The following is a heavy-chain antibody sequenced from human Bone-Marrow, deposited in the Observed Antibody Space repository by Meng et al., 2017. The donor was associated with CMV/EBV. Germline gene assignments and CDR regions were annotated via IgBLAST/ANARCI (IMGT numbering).Heavy chain of an antibody. J-gene: IGHJ4*02. CDR2: INSDGSRP. Sequence: ASGFTSSRYWILWVRQAPGTVLVWVSGINSDGSRPRYADSVMGRFTISRDNAKNTLYLPMNSLRVEDTAVYYRARGGGYSSAYYFDYWGQGALVTVSS. V-gene: IGHV3-74*01. CDR1: GFTSSRYW. D-gene: IGHD6-19*01. CDR3: ARGGGYSSAYYFDY.